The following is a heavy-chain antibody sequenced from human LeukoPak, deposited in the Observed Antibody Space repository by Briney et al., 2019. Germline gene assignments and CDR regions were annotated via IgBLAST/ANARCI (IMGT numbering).Heavy chain of an antibody. Sequence: QPGGSLRLSCAASGFTFSSYIMNWVRQAPGKGLDWVSYISSSSSTIYYADSVKGRFTISRDNAKNSLYLQMNSLRAEDTAVYYCARLSYDFVWGSYDYWGQGTLVTVSS. CDR2: ISSSSSTI. D-gene: IGHD3-16*01. V-gene: IGHV3-48*01. CDR1: GFTFSSYI. CDR3: ARLSYDFVWGSYDY. J-gene: IGHJ4*02.